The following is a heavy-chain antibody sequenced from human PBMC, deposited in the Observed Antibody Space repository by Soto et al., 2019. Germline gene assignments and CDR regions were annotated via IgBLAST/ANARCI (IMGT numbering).Heavy chain of an antibody. CDR2: IYYSGST. V-gene: IGHV4-39*01. CDR3: ARGLLNSSSWSKNYYYYYGMDV. CDR1: GGSISSSSYY. J-gene: IGHJ6*02. D-gene: IGHD6-13*01. Sequence: QLQLQESGPGLVKPSETLSLTCTVSGGSISSSSYYWGWIRQPPGKGLEWIGSIYYSGSTYYNPSLKSRVPISVDTSKNQFALKLSSVTAADTAVYYCARGLLNSSSWSKNYYYYYGMDVWGQGTTVTVSS.